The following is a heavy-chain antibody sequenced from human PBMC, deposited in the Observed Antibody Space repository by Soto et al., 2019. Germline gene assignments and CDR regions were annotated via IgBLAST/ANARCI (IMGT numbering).Heavy chain of an antibody. CDR2: IYYSGST. J-gene: IGHJ6*03. Sequence: QVQLQESGPGLVKPSETLSLTCTVSGGSISSYYWSWIRQPPGKGLEWIGYIYYSGSTNYNPSHKSRVTISVDTSQNQFSLKLSSVTAADTAVYYCARRSSSPQFYYYYYMDVWGKGTTVTVSS. CDR3: ARRSSSPQFYYYYYMDV. CDR1: GGSISSYY. D-gene: IGHD6-6*01. V-gene: IGHV4-59*08.